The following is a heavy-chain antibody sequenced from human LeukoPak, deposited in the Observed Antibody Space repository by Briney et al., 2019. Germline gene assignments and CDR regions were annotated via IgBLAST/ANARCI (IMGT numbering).Heavy chain of an antibody. D-gene: IGHD3-16*01. CDR3: ATSFMIRGN. CDR2: ISSSSSHI. Sequence: GGSLRLSCAASGFRFSDFSMNWVRQAPGKGLEWVSSISSSSSHIFYADSVKGRFTISRDNAKNSLYLQMNSLKAEDTAVYYCATSFMIRGNWGQGTLVTVSS. J-gene: IGHJ4*02. V-gene: IGHV3-21*01. CDR1: GFRFSDFS.